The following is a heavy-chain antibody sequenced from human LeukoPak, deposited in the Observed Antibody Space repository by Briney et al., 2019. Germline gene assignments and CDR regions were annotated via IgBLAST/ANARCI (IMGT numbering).Heavy chain of an antibody. V-gene: IGHV3-20*01. D-gene: IGHD2-2*01. J-gene: IGHJ4*02. Sequence: GGSLRLSCAASGFTFDDYGMSWVRQAPGKGLEWVSGINWNGGSTGYADSVKGRFTISRDSAKNSLYLQMNSLRAEDTALYHCARVRGYCSSTSCYFDYWGQGTLVTVSS. CDR1: GFTFDDYG. CDR2: INWNGGST. CDR3: ARVRGYCSSTSCYFDY.